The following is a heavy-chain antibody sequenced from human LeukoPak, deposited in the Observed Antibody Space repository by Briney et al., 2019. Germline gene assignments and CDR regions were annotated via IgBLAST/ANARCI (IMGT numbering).Heavy chain of an antibody. Sequence: ASVKVSCKASGGTFSSYAISWVRQAPGQGLEWMGGIIPIFGTANYAQKFQGRVTITADKSTSTAYMELSNLRSEDTAVYYCARPKQNYYDSSGSKYYFDYWGQGTLVTVSS. D-gene: IGHD3-22*01. CDR3: ARPKQNYYDSSGSKYYFDY. CDR2: IIPIFGTA. V-gene: IGHV1-69*06. J-gene: IGHJ4*02. CDR1: GGTFSSYA.